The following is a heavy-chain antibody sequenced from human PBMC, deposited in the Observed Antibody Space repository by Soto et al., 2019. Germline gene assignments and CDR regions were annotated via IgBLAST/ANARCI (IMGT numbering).Heavy chain of an antibody. D-gene: IGHD2-2*02. CDR3: ARSDIVLVPAAIPIYYYYYGMDV. J-gene: IGHJ6*02. Sequence: QVQLVQSGAEVKKPGSSVKVSCKASGGTFSSYAISWVRQAPGQGLEWMGGIIPIFGTANYAQKFQGRVTITADESTSTAYMELSSLRSEDTAVYYCARSDIVLVPAAIPIYYYYYGMDVWGQWTTVTVSS. CDR2: IIPIFGTA. CDR1: GGTFSSYA. V-gene: IGHV1-69*12.